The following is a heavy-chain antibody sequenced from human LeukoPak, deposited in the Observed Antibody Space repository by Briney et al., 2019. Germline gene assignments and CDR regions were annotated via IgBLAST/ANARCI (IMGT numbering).Heavy chain of an antibody. CDR2: IHHSGST. CDR3: ARDPVDSANDPPFDC. CDR1: GGSISSNNW. Sequence: SRTLSLTCAVSGGSISSNNWWSWVRQPPGKGLEWIGEIHHSGSTNYNPSLKSRVTISLDKSKNHFSLKLSSLTAADTAVYYCARDPVDSANDPPFDCWGQGTLVTVSS. D-gene: IGHD5-12*01. V-gene: IGHV4-4*02. J-gene: IGHJ4*02.